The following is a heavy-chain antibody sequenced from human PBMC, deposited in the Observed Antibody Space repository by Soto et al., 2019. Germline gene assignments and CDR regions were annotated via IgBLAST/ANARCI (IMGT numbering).Heavy chain of an antibody. CDR2: ISAYNGNT. CDR3: ARDFWSGYMYYYYYMDV. D-gene: IGHD3-3*01. J-gene: IGHJ6*03. V-gene: IGHV1-18*01. Sequence: GASVKVSCKASGYTFTSYGISWVRQAPGQGLEWMGWISAYNGNTNYAQKLQGRVTMTTDTSTSTAYMELRSLRSDDTAVYYCARDFWSGYMYYYYYMDVWGKGTTVTVSS. CDR1: GYTFTSYG.